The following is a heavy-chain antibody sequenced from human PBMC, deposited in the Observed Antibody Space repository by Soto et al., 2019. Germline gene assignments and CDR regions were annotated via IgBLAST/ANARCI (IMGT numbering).Heavy chain of an antibody. CDR3: AKLGTMGVFDN. CDR2: ITFRGDYT. V-gene: IGHV3-23*01. D-gene: IGHD1-26*01. J-gene: IGHJ4*02. CDR1: GFTFSSYA. Sequence: EVQLLESGGGLVSPGGSLRLSCAASGFTFSSYAMSWVRQAPGKGLEWLAGITFRGDYTYYADSVKGRFGLSRDNSRNRLDLQMNNLKVEDTALYYCAKLGTMGVFDNWGQGTLLTVSS.